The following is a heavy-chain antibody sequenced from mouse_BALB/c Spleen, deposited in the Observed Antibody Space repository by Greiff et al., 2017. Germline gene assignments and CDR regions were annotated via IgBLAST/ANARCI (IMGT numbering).Heavy chain of an antibody. J-gene: IGHJ4*01. Sequence: EVNLVESGGGLVQPGGSLKLSCAASGFTFSSYGMSWVRQTPDKRLELVATINSNGGSTYYPDSVKGRFTISRDNAKNTLYLQMSSLKSEDTAMYYCARDLLQRDYDAMDYWGQGTSVTVSS. CDR2: INSNGGST. CDR1: GFTFSSYG. CDR3: ARDLLQRDYDAMDY. D-gene: IGHD6-2*01. V-gene: IGHV5-6-3*01.